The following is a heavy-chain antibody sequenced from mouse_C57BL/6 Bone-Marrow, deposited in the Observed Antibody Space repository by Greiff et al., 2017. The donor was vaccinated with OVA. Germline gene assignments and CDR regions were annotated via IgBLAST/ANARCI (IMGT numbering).Heavy chain of an antibody. D-gene: IGHD2-5*01. CDR3: ARSRSNCHWYFDV. Sequence: VQVVESGAELVKPGASVKISCKASGYAFSSYWMNWVKQRPGKGLEWIGQIYPGDGDTNYNGKFKGKATLTADKSSSTAYMQLSSLTSEDSAVYFCARSRSNCHWYFDVWGTGTTVTVSS. V-gene: IGHV1-80*01. J-gene: IGHJ1*03. CDR2: IYPGDGDT. CDR1: GYAFSSYW.